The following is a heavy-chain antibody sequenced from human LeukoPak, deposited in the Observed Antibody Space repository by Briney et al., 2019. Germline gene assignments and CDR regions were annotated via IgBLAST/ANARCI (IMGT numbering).Heavy chain of an antibody. J-gene: IGHJ5*02. V-gene: IGHV3-21*01. CDR3: ARDFHPKARLAAAGLEFDP. CDR1: GFTFSSYS. CDR2: ISSSSSYI. Sequence: GGSLRLSCAASGFTFSSYSMNWVRQAPGKGLEWVSSISSSSSYIYYADSVKGRFTISRDNAKNSLYLQMNSLRAEDTAVYYCARDFHPKARLAAAGLEFDPWGQGTLVTVSS. D-gene: IGHD6-13*01.